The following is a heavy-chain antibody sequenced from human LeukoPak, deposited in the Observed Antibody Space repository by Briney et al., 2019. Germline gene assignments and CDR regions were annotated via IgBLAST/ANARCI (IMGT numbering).Heavy chain of an antibody. Sequence: PSETLSLTCTVSGGSISSYYWSWIRQPPGKGLEWIGYIYYSGSTNYNPSLKSRVTISVDTSKNQFSLKLSSVTAADTAVYYCARSVRMVRGVSPFDYWGQGTLVTVSS. CDR1: GGSISSYY. D-gene: IGHD3-10*01. CDR2: IYYSGST. V-gene: IGHV4-59*08. J-gene: IGHJ4*02. CDR3: ARSVRMVRGVSPFDY.